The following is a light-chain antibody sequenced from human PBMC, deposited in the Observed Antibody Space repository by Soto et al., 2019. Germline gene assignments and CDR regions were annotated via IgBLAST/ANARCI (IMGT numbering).Light chain of an antibody. J-gene: IGLJ1*01. V-gene: IGLV1-40*01. CDR3: QSFDSSLSADV. CDR1: SSNIGAGYD. Sequence: QSVLTQPPSVSGAPGQRVTISCTGSSSNIGAGYDVHWYQQLPGTAPKLLIYGNTNRPSGVPDRFSASKSGTSASLAIPGLQAEDEAEYYCQSFDSSLSADVFGTGTKLTVL. CDR2: GNT.